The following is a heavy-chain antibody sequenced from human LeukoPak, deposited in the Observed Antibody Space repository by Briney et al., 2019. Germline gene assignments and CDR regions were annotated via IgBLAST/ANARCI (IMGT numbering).Heavy chain of an antibody. CDR3: ARGVTSWPQGPYHFDY. J-gene: IGHJ4*02. CDR1: GFTFSDYA. CDR2: IQSNGNEK. Sequence: GGPLRLSCAVSGFTFSDYAMHWVRQAPGKGLEWVASIQSNGNEKYSSDSLKGRFTISRDNSKNTLYLQMNTVRPEDTAVFYCARGVTSWPQGPYHFDYWGQGILITVSS. V-gene: IGHV3-30*02. D-gene: IGHD2-2*01.